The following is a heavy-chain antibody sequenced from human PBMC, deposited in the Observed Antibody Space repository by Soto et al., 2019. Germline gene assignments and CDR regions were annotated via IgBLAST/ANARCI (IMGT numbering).Heavy chain of an antibody. CDR2: IGGSGGST. J-gene: IGHJ4*02. D-gene: IGHD6-19*01. V-gene: IGHV3-23*01. CDR3: AKAGRVEVAGTYYFDY. CDR1: GFTFSSYA. Sequence: EVQLLESGGGLEQPGGSLRLSCAASGFTFSSYAMSWVRQAPGKGLEWVSVIGGSGGSTYYGDSVKGRFTTSSDNSKNTLYLQMNSLRVKDTAVYYCAKAGRVEVAGTYYFDYWGQGTLVTVSS.